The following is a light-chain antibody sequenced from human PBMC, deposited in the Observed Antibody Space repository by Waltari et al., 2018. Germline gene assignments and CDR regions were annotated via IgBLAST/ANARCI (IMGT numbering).Light chain of an antibody. J-gene: IGLJ1*01. V-gene: IGLV1-47*01. CDR3: GAWDDSLSGHYV. CDR1: SSNIGSSH. Sequence: QSVLTQPPSASGTPGQRVTIPCSGSSSNIGSSHVYWCQQPPGMAPTPLISRNDQRPSGVPDRFSGSKSGSSASLAISGLRSEDEADYYCGAWDDSLSGHYVFGTGTKVTVL. CDR2: RND.